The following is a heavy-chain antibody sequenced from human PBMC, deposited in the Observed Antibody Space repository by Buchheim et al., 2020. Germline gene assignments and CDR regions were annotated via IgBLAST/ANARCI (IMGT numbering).Heavy chain of an antibody. CDR3: ARGRPPIVVVPAARYWFDP. J-gene: IGHJ5*02. D-gene: IGHD2-2*01. Sequence: QVQLVQSGAEVKKPGASVKVSCKASGYTFTSYYMHWVRQAPGQGLEWMGIINPSGGSTSYAQKFQGRVTMTRDTSTSTVYMVLSSLRSEDTAVYYCARGRPPIVVVPAARYWFDPWGQGTL. CDR2: INPSGGST. V-gene: IGHV1-46*03. CDR1: GYTFTSYY.